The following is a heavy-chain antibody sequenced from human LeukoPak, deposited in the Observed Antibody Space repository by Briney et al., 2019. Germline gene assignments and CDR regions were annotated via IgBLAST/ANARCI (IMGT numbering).Heavy chain of an antibody. CDR2: IIPIFGTA. D-gene: IGHD3-9*01. Sequence: SVKVSCKASGGTFSSYAISWVRQAPGQGLEWMGGIIPIFGTANYAQKFQGRVTITADESTSTAYMELSSLRSEDTAVYYCAGAHYDILTGASYYYYGMDVWGKGTTVTVSS. CDR3: AGAHYDILTGASYYYYGMDV. J-gene: IGHJ6*04. V-gene: IGHV1-69*01. CDR1: GGTFSSYA.